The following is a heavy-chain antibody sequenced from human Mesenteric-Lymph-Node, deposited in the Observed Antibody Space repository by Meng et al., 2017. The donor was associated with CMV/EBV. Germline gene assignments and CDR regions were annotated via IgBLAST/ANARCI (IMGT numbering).Heavy chain of an antibody. CDR2: IISGSNYI. V-gene: IGHV3-21*01. D-gene: IGHD5-24*01. J-gene: IGHJ4*02. CDR3: ARVRAGYNYDFDY. Sequence: GGSLRLSCVASGSTFSSYSMNWVRQAPGKGLEWVSSIISGSNYIYYADSVKGRFTISRDNARNSLYLQMDSLRAEDTAVYYCARVRAGYNYDFDYWGQGTLVTVSS. CDR1: GSTFSSYS.